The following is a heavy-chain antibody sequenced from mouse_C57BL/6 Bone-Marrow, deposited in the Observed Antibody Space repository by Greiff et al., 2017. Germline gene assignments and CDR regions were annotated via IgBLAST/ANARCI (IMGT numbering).Heavy chain of an antibody. CDR1: GYTFTDYY. CDR2: INPYNGGT. V-gene: IGHV1-19*01. CDR3: AKSHLLRYAMDY. J-gene: IGHJ4*01. D-gene: IGHD1-1*01. Sequence: EVQLQQSGPVLVKPGASVKMSCKASGYTFTDYYMNWVKQSHGKSLEWIGVINPYNGGTSYNQKFKGKATFTVDKSSSTAYMELNSLTSEDSAVYYCAKSHLLRYAMDYWGQGTSVTVSS.